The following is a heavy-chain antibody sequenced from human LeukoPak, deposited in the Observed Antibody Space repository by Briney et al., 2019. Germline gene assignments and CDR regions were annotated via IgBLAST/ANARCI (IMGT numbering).Heavy chain of an antibody. CDR3: ARGSEYDYVWGSYRSPLDC. D-gene: IGHD3-16*02. Sequence: SETLSLTCAVYGGSFSGYYWSWIRQPPGKGLEWIGEINHSGSTNYNPSLKSRVTISVDTSKNQFSLKLSSVTAADTAVYYCARGSEYDYVWGSYRSPLDCWGQGTLVTVSS. CDR2: INHSGST. V-gene: IGHV4-34*01. J-gene: IGHJ4*02. CDR1: GGSFSGYY.